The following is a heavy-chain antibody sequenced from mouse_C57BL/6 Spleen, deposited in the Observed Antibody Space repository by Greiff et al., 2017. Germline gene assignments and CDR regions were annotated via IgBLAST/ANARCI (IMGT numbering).Heavy chain of an antibody. D-gene: IGHD2-1*01. CDR2: IDPNSGGT. Sequence: VQLQQPGAELVKPGASVKLSCKASGYTFTSYWMHWVKQRPGRGLEWIGRIDPNSGGTKYNEKFKSKDTLTVDKPSSTAYMQLSSLTSKDSAVYYCAIEWIYYGNYVAWFAYWGQGTLVTVSA. CDR1: GYTFTSYW. J-gene: IGHJ3*01. V-gene: IGHV1-72*01. CDR3: AIEWIYYGNYVAWFAY.